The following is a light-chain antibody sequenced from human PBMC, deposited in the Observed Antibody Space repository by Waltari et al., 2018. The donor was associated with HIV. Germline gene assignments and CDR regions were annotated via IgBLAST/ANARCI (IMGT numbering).Light chain of an antibody. V-gene: IGLV1-40*01. J-gene: IGLJ2*01. CDR3: QSYDRSLSGSV. CDR2: VNI. Sequence: QSVLTQPPSVSGAPGQRVTISCTGSSSNIGAVYDVHWYQQLPGTAPKLLIYVNIHRPAGVPGRFSGSKSGTSASLAITGLQAEDEADYYCQSYDRSLSGSVFGGGTKLTVL. CDR1: SSNIGAVYD.